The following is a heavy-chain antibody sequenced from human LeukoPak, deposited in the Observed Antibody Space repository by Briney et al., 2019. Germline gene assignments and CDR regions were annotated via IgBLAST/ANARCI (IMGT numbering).Heavy chain of an antibody. CDR3: AREGAAAGTPPFDY. D-gene: IGHD6-13*01. Sequence: GRSLRLSCAASGFTFSSYGMHWVRQAPGKGLEWVAVIWYDGSNKYYADSVKGRFTISRDNSKNTLYLQMNSLRAEDTAVYYCAREGAAAGTPPFDYWGQGTLVTVSS. J-gene: IGHJ4*02. V-gene: IGHV3-33*01. CDR2: IWYDGSNK. CDR1: GFTFSSYG.